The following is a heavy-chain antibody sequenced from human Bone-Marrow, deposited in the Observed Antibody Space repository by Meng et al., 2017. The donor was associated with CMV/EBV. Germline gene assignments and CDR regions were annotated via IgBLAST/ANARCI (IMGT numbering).Heavy chain of an antibody. CDR1: GGPISSYY. CDR3: ARDRGLEYQLLNEYYYYGTDV. V-gene: IGHV4-59*01. Sequence: SETLSLTCTVSGGPISSYYWSWIRQPPGKGLEWIGYIYYSGSTNYNPSLKSRVTISVDTSKNQFSLKLSSVTAADTAVYYCARDRGLEYQLLNEYYYYGTDVWGQGTTVTVSS. J-gene: IGHJ6*02. D-gene: IGHD2-2*01. CDR2: IYYSGST.